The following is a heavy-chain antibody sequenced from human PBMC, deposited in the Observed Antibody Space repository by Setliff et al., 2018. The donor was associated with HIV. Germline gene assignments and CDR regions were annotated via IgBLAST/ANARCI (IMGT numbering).Heavy chain of an antibody. CDR3: ATPISITSGSAFDY. V-gene: IGHV5-51*01. D-gene: IGHD2-2*01. CDR1: GYSFISYW. J-gene: IGHJ4*02. Sequence: GESLKISCKGSGYSFISYWIGWVRQMPGKGLEWMGIIYPGDSNTKYSPSFQGQVTLSVDKSISTAYLQWSSLKASDTAMYYCATPISITSGSAFDYWGQGTLVTVSS. CDR2: IYPGDSNT.